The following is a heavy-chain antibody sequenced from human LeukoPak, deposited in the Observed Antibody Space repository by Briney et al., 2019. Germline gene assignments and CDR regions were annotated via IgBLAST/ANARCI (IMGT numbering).Heavy chain of an antibody. CDR1: GGTFSSYA. J-gene: IGHJ4*02. Sequence: SVKVSCKASGGTFSSYAISWVRQAPGQGLEWMGGIIPIFGTANYAQKFHGRVTITADESTSTAYMELSSLRSEDTAVYYCASYVSDDFWSGYFDYWGQGTLVTVSS. V-gene: IGHV1-69*13. CDR3: ASYVSDDFWSGYFDY. D-gene: IGHD3-3*01. CDR2: IIPIFGTA.